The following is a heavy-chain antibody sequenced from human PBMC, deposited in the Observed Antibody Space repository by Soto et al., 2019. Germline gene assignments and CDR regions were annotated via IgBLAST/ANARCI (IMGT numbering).Heavy chain of an antibody. CDR3: TRDGRYSGYPPPAF. Sequence: EAHLVESGGGLVQPGRSLRLSCTTSGFTFADYTLSWFRQAPGKGLEWLGFIRNKAYGGTTEYAASVKGRFSISRDDSKSIAYLQMNSLKTEDTAVYYCTRDGRYSGYPPPAFWGQGTLVIVSS. CDR2: IRNKAYGGTT. CDR1: GFTFADYT. D-gene: IGHD5-12*01. V-gene: IGHV3-49*03. J-gene: IGHJ4*02.